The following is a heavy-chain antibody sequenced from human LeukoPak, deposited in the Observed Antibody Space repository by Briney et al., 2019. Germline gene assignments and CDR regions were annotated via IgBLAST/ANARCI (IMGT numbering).Heavy chain of an antibody. CDR2: IYTSGST. J-gene: IGHJ3*02. D-gene: IGHD2-2*01. CDR3: ASGHYCTSTSCPGRGAFDI. Sequence: SETLSLTCTVSGGSISSYYWSWIRQPAGKGLEWIGRIYTSGSTNYNPSLKSRVTMSVDTSKNQFSLKLNSVTAADTALYYCASGHYCTSTSCPGRGAFDIWGQGTMVTVSS. V-gene: IGHV4-4*07. CDR1: GGSISSYY.